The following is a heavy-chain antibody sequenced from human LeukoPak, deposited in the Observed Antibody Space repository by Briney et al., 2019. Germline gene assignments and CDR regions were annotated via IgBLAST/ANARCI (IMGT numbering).Heavy chain of an antibody. CDR2: MNPTSGHT. Sequence: GASVKVSCKASGYTFTSYDILWVRQAPGQGLEWMGWMNPTSGHTGYVQKFQGRITMTRDTSVSTAYMELNSLTSEDTAVYYCARSPVGVRKKHDLWGQGTLVIVSS. J-gene: IGHJ5*02. CDR1: GYTFTSYD. D-gene: IGHD3-10*01. V-gene: IGHV1-8*01. CDR3: ARSPVGVRKKHDL.